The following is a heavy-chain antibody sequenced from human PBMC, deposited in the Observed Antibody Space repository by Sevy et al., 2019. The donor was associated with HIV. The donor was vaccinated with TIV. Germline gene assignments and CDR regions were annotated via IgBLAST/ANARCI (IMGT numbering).Heavy chain of an antibody. CDR2: ISGIDDTT. V-gene: IGHV3-23*01. CDR1: GFTFSSYA. J-gene: IGHJ6*02. CDR3: MKDLSHDDFWNDGMDV. Sequence: GGSLRLSCAASGFTFSSYAMNWVRQAPGKGLEWVSSISGIDDTTYYADSVKGRFTISRDNSRKTLYVQMNSLRAEDTAVYYCMKDLSHDDFWNDGMDVWGQGTTVTVSS. D-gene: IGHD3-3*01.